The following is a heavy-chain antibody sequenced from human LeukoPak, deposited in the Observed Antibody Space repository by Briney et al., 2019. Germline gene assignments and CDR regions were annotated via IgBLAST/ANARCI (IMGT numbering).Heavy chain of an antibody. CDR1: GFTVSSNY. V-gene: IGHV3-53*01. CDR3: ARDLRFGESDY. D-gene: IGHD3-10*01. J-gene: IGHJ4*02. CDR2: IYSGGST. Sequence: GGSLRLSCAASGFTVSSNYMSWVRQAPGKGLEWVSVIYSGGSTYYADSVKGRFTISRDNSKNTLYLQMNSLRAEDTAAYYCARDLRFGESDYWGQGTLVTVSS.